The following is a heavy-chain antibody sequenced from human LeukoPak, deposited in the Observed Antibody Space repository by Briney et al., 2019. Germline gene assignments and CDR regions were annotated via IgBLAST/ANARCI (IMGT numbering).Heavy chain of an antibody. Sequence: GGSLRPSCAASGFTFSDYYMSWIRQAPGKGLEWVSYISSSGSTIYYADSVKGRFTISRDNAKNSLYLQMNSLRAEDTAVYYCARDPMYSGSYYYFDYWGQGTLVTVSS. CDR1: GFTFSDYY. CDR2: ISSSGSTI. J-gene: IGHJ4*02. V-gene: IGHV3-11*01. CDR3: ARDPMYSGSYYYFDY. D-gene: IGHD1-26*01.